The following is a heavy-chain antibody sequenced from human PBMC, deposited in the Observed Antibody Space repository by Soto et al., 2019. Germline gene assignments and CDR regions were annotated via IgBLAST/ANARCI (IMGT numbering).Heavy chain of an antibody. CDR3: ARVAY. CDR1: GGSVSSESHY. CDR2: IYYTGST. V-gene: IGHV4-61*01. J-gene: IGHJ4*02. Sequence: SETLSLTCTVSGGSVSSESHYWSWIRQTPGKGLEWIGYIYYTGSTNYNPSLKGRVTMSVDTSRDQVSLRLRSVTRADTAVYYCARVAYWGPGTQVTVS.